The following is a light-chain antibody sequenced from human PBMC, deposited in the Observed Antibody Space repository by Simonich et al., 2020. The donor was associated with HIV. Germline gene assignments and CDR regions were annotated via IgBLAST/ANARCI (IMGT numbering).Light chain of an antibody. J-gene: IGKJ1*01. Sequence: DIVMTQSPATLSVSPGERATPSCRASQSVSSYLAWHQQKPGQAPRLLIYDASNRATGIPARFSGSGSGTDFTLTISSLEPEDFALYYCQQRSNWPPTFGQGTKVEIK. CDR3: QQRSNWPPT. CDR2: DAS. V-gene: IGKV3-11*01. CDR1: QSVSSY.